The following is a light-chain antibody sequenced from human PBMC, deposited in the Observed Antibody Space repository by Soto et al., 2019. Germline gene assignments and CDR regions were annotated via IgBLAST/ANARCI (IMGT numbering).Light chain of an antibody. CDR1: SGNIGRINY. V-gene: IGLV2-14*01. J-gene: IGLJ1*01. CDR2: DVS. Sequence: QSALTQPASVSGSPGQSITISCTGTSGNIGRINYVSWYQQHPGKAPKVMIYDVSNRPSGVSDRFSGSKSGNTASLTISGLQAEDEADYYCSSYTDSTTRYVFGAGTKLTVL. CDR3: SSYTDSTTRYV.